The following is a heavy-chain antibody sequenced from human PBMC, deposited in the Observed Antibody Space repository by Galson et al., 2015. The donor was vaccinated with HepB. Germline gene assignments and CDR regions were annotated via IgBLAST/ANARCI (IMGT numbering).Heavy chain of an antibody. J-gene: IGHJ6*02. Sequence: LSLSCAASGFTFSSYAMSWVRQAPGKGLEWVSAISGSGGSTYYADSVKGRFTISRDNSKNTLYLQMNSLRAEDTAVYYCAKDQKGCGGGDCYGYYYGMDVWGQGTTVTVSS. V-gene: IGHV3-23*01. CDR1: GFTFSSYA. D-gene: IGHD2-21*02. CDR3: AKDQKGCGGGDCYGYYYGMDV. CDR2: ISGSGGST.